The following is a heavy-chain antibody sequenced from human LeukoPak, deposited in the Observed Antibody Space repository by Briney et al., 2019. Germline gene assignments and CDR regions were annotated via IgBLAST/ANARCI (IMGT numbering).Heavy chain of an antibody. CDR2: ISYDGSNK. V-gene: IGHV3-30*18. CDR3: AKGGRSRLARYYFDY. Sequence: GGSLRLSCAASGFTFSSYGMHWVRQAPGKGLEWVAVISYDGSNKYCADSVKGRFTISRDNSKNTLYLQMNSLRAEDTAVYYCAKGGRSRLARYYFDYWGQGTLVTVSS. CDR1: GFTFSSYG. J-gene: IGHJ4*02. D-gene: IGHD1-14*01.